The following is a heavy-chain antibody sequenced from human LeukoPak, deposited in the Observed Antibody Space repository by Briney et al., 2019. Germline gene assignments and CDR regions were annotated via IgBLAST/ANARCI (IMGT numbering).Heavy chain of an antibody. V-gene: IGHV3-48*01. D-gene: IGHD2-2*01. Sequence: GGSLRLSCAASGFTTSSDSMNWVRQAQGKGLEWVSYISSSSSTIYYADSVKGRFTISRDNAKNSLYLQMNSLRAEDTAVYYCARGIVVVPAAMMDLYYFDYWGQGTLVTVSS. CDR1: GFTTSSDS. CDR3: ARGIVVVPAAMMDLYYFDY. J-gene: IGHJ4*02. CDR2: ISSSSSTI.